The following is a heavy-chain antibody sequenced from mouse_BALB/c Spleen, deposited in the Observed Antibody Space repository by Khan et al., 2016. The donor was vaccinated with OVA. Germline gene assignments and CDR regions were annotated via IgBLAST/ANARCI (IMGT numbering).Heavy chain of an antibody. CDR1: GYTFTNYM. CDR2: INPSSFYT. D-gene: IGHD1-1*01. CDR3: ARGGFYGSRGYFDY. V-gene: IGHV1-4*01. J-gene: IGHJ2*01. Sequence: QVQLQQSGAELARPGASVKMSCKASGYTFTNYMMHWVKQRPGQGLEWIGYINPSSFYTNYNQKFKDKATLTADKSSSTAYMQLSSLTSEASAIYYGARGGFYGSRGYFDYWGQGTTLTVSS.